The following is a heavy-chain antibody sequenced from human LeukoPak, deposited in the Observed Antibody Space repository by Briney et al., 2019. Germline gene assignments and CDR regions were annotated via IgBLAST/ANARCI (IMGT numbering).Heavy chain of an antibody. D-gene: IGHD3-16*01. CDR1: GFTFSSLA. V-gene: IGHV3-23*01. J-gene: IGHJ4*02. CDR3: AKRLGLTGFDY. Sequence: GGSLRLSCAASGFTFSSLAMTWVRQAPGEGLEWVSTISAAGGGTHYADSVKGRFTISRDNSRDTLYLQMDSLRAEDTAIYFCAKRLGLTGFDYWGQGTLVTVSS. CDR2: ISAAGGGT.